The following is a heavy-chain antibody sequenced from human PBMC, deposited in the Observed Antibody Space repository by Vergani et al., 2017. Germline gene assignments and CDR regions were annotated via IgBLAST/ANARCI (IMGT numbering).Heavy chain of an antibody. D-gene: IGHD3-16*01. CDR2: IWYDGSNK. J-gene: IGHJ5*01. V-gene: IGHV3-33*01. Sequence: QVHLVESEGGVVQPGRSLTLSCVASGFTFSSHGMHWVRQAPGKGLEWVAVIWYDGSNKYYGDSVKGRFTISRDNSKNTLYLQMNSLRVEDTAVYYCASWGNEKRLDSWGQGTLVTVSS. CDR1: GFTFSSHG. CDR3: ASWGNEKRLDS.